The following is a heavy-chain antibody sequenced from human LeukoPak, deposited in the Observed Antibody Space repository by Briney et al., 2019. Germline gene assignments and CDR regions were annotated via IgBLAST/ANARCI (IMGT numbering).Heavy chain of an antibody. V-gene: IGHV3-23*01. CDR2: ISGSGGST. Sequence: GGSLRLSCAASGFTFSSYAMSWVRQAPGKGLEWVSAISGSGGSTYYADSVKGRFTISRDNSKNTLYLQMNSPRAEDTAVYYCAKVRGSYYDVNYFDYWGQGTLVTVSS. CDR1: GFTFSSYA. D-gene: IGHD1-26*01. J-gene: IGHJ4*02. CDR3: AKVRGSYYDVNYFDY.